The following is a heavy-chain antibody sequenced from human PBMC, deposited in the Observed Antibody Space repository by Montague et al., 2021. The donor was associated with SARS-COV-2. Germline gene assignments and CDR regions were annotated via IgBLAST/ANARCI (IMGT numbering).Heavy chain of an antibody. Sequence: SLSLSCSASGFTFNNYWMHWVRQAPGKGLVWVSHVSSDGSITNYADSVKGRFTISRDNGKNTLYLQMNSLRAEDTAVYYCGRGPVGTTCDHWGQGTLITVSS. CDR2: VSSDGSIT. CDR3: GRGPVGTTCDH. V-gene: IGHV3-74*01. J-gene: IGHJ4*02. CDR1: GFTFNNYW. D-gene: IGHD1-1*01.